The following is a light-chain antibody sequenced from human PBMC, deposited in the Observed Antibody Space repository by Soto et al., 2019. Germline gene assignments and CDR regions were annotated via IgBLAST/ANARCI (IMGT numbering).Light chain of an antibody. J-gene: IGKJ4*01. V-gene: IGKV3-15*01. CDR1: QSNGSN. CDR2: GAS. CDR3: QQYNTWPRT. Sequence: EIVMTQSPATLSVSPGERATLSCRASQSNGSNLAWYHHKPGQAPRLLIYGASNRATGIPAKFSGSGSGTEFTLTISSLQSEDFALYYCQQYNTWPRTFGGGTNVEIK.